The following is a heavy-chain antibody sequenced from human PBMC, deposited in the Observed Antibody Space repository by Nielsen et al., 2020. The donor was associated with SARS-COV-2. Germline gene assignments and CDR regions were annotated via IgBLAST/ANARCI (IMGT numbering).Heavy chain of an antibody. CDR3: ARQATDYDILTGYYYNWFDP. D-gene: IGHD3-9*01. Sequence: WVRQAPGQRLEWMGWINAGNGNTKYSQKFQGRVTITRDTSASTAYMELSSLRSEDTAVYYCARQATDYDILTGYYYNWFDPWGQGTLGTVSS. J-gene: IGHJ5*02. V-gene: IGHV1-3*01. CDR2: INAGNGNT.